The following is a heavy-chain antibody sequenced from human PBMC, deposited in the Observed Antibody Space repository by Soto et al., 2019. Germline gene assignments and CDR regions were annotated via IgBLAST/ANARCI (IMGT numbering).Heavy chain of an antibody. V-gene: IGHV4-39*01. D-gene: IGHD3-22*01. J-gene: IGHJ3*02. CDR3: ARKEPYYYDSSGYPDAFDI. CDR1: GGSISSSSYY. CDR2: IYYSGST. Sequence: PSETLSLTCTVSGGSISSSSYYWGWIRQPPGKGLEWIGSIYYSGSTYYNPSLKSRVTISVDTSKNQFSLKLSSVTAADTAVYYCARKEPYYYDSSGYPDAFDISGQGTMV.